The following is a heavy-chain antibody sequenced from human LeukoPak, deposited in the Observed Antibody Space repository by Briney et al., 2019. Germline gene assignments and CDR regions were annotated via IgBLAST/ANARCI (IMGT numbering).Heavy chain of an antibody. J-gene: IGHJ4*02. D-gene: IGHD6-6*01. V-gene: IGHV4-34*01. CDR2: INHNGST. CDR3: ARGTPKNSIAEIEVRTLDY. Sequence: PSETLSLTCAVYGGSFSGYYWSWIRQPPGKGLEWIGEINHNGSTNYNPSLKSRVTISVDTSKNQFSLKLSSVTAADTAVYYCARGTPKNSIAEIEVRTLDYWGQGTLVTVSS. CDR1: GGSFSGYY.